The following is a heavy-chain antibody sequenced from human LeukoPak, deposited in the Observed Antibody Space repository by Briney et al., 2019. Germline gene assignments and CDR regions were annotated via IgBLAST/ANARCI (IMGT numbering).Heavy chain of an antibody. D-gene: IGHD1-26*01. V-gene: IGHV4-61*01. Sequence: PETLSLTCTVSGGSVSSGSYYWSWIRQPPGTGLEWIGYIYYSGSTNYNPSLKSRVTISVDTSKNQFSLKLSSVTAADTAVYYCASVLGQDYFDYWGQGTLVTVSS. CDR1: GGSVSSGSYY. CDR3: ASVLGQDYFDY. CDR2: IYYSGST. J-gene: IGHJ4*02.